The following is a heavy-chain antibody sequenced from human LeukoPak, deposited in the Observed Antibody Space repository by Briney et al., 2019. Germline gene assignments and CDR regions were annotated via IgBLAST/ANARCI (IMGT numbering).Heavy chain of an antibody. D-gene: IGHD1-1*01. CDR3: TRDYWNYFDY. Sequence: PGGSLRLSCAVSGLSFSYSWMSWVRQAPGKGLEWVATINPDGRNEYYPDSMRGRFTISRDNAKNSLYLQLDSLRAEDTAVYYCTRDYWNYFDYWGQGTLVTVPS. V-gene: IGHV3-7*01. CDR2: INPDGRNE. J-gene: IGHJ4*01. CDR1: GLSFSYSW.